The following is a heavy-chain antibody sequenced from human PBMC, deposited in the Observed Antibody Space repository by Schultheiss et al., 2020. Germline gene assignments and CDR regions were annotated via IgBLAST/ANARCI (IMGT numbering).Heavy chain of an antibody. CDR1: GGSFSGYY. J-gene: IGHJ6*02. Sequence: SETLSLTCAVYGGSFSGYYWSWIRQPPGKGLEWIGEINHSGSTNYNPSLKSRVTISVDTSKNQFSLKLSSVTAADTAVYYCARDASNWGPNEYYYYGMDVWGQGTTVTVSS. CDR3: ARDASNWGPNEYYYYGMDV. D-gene: IGHD7-27*01. CDR2: INHSGST. V-gene: IGHV4-34*01.